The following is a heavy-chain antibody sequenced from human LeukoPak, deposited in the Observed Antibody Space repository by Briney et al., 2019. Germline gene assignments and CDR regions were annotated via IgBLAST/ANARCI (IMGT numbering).Heavy chain of an antibody. CDR3: ATDRTGTTSERPPSFFRRKRPHHNRPTIIFDY. CDR1: GYTLTELS. CDR2: FDPEDGET. V-gene: IGHV1-24*01. J-gene: IGHJ4*02. Sequence: GASVKVSCKVSGYTLTELSMHWVRQAPGKGLEWMGGFDPEDGETIYAQKFQGRGTMTEDTSTDTAYMELSSLRSEDTAVYYCATDRTGTTSERPPSFFRRKRPHHNRPTIIFDYWGQGTLVTVSS. D-gene: IGHD1-1*01.